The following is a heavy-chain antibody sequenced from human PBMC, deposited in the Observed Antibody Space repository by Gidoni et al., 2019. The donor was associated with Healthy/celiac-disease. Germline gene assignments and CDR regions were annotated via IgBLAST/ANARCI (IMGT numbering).Heavy chain of an antibody. J-gene: IGHJ1*01. Sequence: EVQLVESGGGLVQPGISLRLSCPASGFTFYDYAMHWVRQAPGKGLEWVSGISWNSGSIGYADSVKGRFTISRDNAKNSLYLQMNSLRAEDTALYYCAKGNYDFWSGYCEHWGQGTLVTVSS. CDR1: GFTFYDYA. CDR3: AKGNYDFWSGYCEH. V-gene: IGHV3-9*01. CDR2: ISWNSGSI. D-gene: IGHD3-3*01.